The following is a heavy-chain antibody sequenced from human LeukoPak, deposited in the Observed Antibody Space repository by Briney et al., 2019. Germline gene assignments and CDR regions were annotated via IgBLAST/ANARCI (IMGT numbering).Heavy chain of an antibody. CDR3: AKDQGSGQLDPFDY. Sequence: GGSLRLSCVASGFIFSNYGMHWVRQAPGKGLEWVAVIWYDGSNEYYADSVKGRFTISRDNSKNTLYLQMSNLRAEDTAVYYCAKDQGSGQLDPFDYWGQGTLVTVSS. CDR2: IWYDGSNE. J-gene: IGHJ4*02. V-gene: IGHV3-33*06. D-gene: IGHD6-19*01. CDR1: GFIFSNYG.